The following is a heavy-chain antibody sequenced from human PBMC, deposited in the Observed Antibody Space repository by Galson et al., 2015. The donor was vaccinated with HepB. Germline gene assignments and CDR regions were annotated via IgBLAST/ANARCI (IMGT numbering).Heavy chain of an antibody. D-gene: IGHD4-17*01. V-gene: IGHV4-4*07. CDR3: ARVGLRPTDTFDI. Sequence: SETLSLTCSVSGASITGYYWNWIRQPAGKGLEWIGRIHTRGGTNYRPSLNNRITLSLDTSKNQLSLKLNSVTAADTAVYYCARVGLRPTDTFDIWGQGTMVTVSS. J-gene: IGHJ3*02. CDR2: IHTRGGT. CDR1: GASITGYY.